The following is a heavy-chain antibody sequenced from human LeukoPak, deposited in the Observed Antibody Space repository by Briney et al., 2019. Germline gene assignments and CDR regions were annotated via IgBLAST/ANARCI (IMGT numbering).Heavy chain of an antibody. Sequence: GGSPRLSCVASGFSLNGYWMYWVRQAPGKGLMYISRNNGDGSTTNYADVVKGRFTMSRDNVKNTLYLQMNSLRVEDTAVYYCARDPRNVGLAPWGQGTLVTVSS. D-gene: IGHD2-15*01. CDR3: ARDPRNVGLAP. J-gene: IGHJ5*02. CDR1: GFSLNGYW. CDR2: NNGDGSTT. V-gene: IGHV3-74*01.